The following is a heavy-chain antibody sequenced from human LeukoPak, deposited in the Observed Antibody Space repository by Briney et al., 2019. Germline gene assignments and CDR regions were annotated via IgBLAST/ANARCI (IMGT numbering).Heavy chain of an antibody. V-gene: IGHV3-30*18. CDR1: GFTFSSYG. CDR3: AKAWRAYGDYHTFDV. J-gene: IGHJ3*01. D-gene: IGHD4-17*01. CDR2: ILYDGSNK. Sequence: GGSLRLSCVASGFTFSSYGMHWVRQAPGKGLEWVAVILYDGSNKYNADSVKGRFTISRDTSKNTLYLQMSSLRAEDTAVYYCAKAWRAYGDYHTFDVWGQGTMVTVSS.